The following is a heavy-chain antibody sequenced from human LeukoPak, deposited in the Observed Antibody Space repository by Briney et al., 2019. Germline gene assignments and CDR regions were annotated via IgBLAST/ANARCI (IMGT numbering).Heavy chain of an antibody. CDR3: ARGAGSGHYYGYSAY. CDR2: ISPYSGDT. J-gene: IGHJ4*02. Sequence: ASVKVSCKASGYTFTTYYIHWVRQAPGQGLEWMGWISPYSGDTRYAQNLQGRVTMTADTSTSTAYMEVRSLRSDDTAVCHCARGAGSGHYYGYSAYWGQGTLVTASS. CDR1: GYTFTTYY. V-gene: IGHV1-18*04. D-gene: IGHD3-22*01.